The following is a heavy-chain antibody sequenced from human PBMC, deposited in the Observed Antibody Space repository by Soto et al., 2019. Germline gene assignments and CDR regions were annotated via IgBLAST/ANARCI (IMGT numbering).Heavy chain of an antibody. Sequence: LSLTCTVSGGSISSYYWSWIRQPPGKGLEWIGYIYYSGSTNYNPSLKSRVTISVDTSKNQFSLKLSSVTAADTAVYYCARDTRDCSGGSCYPNNWFDPWGQGTLVTVSS. J-gene: IGHJ5*02. D-gene: IGHD2-15*01. CDR2: IYYSGST. CDR1: GGSISSYY. V-gene: IGHV4-59*01. CDR3: ARDTRDCSGGSCYPNNWFDP.